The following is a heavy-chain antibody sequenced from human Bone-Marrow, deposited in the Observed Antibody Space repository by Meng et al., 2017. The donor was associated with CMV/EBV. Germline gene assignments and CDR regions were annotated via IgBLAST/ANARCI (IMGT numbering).Heavy chain of an antibody. CDR2: ISSSGSTI. J-gene: IGHJ4*02. V-gene: IGHV3-11*04. CDR3: ARGVTWRYYDYVWGSYRPTNYYFDY. D-gene: IGHD3-16*02. Sequence: GESLKISCAASGFTFSDYYMSWIRQAPGKGLEWVSYISSSGSTIYYADSVKGRFTISRDNAKNSLYLQMNSLRAEDTAVYYCARGVTWRYYDYVWGSYRPTNYYFDYWGQGTLVTVSS. CDR1: GFTFSDYY.